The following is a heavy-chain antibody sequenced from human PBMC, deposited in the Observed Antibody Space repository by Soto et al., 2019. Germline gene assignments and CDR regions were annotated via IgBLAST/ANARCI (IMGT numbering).Heavy chain of an antibody. V-gene: IGHV3-23*01. Sequence: EVQLLESGGGVVQPGGSLRLSCAASGFTFSSYAMSWVRQAPGKGLEWVSAISSSGGSTAYADSVKGRFTISRDNSKNTLYLQMNSLRAEDTAVYYCAKFGSGYDFDYWGQGPLVTVSS. CDR2: ISSSGGST. J-gene: IGHJ4*02. D-gene: IGHD5-12*01. CDR3: AKFGSGYDFDY. CDR1: GFTFSSYA.